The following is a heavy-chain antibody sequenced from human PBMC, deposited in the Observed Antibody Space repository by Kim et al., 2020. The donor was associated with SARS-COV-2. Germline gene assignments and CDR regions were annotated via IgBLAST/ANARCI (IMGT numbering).Heavy chain of an antibody. CDR2: INHSGST. CDR3: ARGLRGSRWLPNWFDP. CDR1: GGSFSGYY. Sequence: SETLSLTCAVYGGSFSGYYWSWIRQPPGKGLEWIGEINHSGSTNYNPSLKSRVTISVDTSKNQFSLKLSSVTAADTAVYYCARGLRGSRWLPNWFDPWGQGTLVTVSS. D-gene: IGHD6-19*01. V-gene: IGHV4-34*01. J-gene: IGHJ5*01.